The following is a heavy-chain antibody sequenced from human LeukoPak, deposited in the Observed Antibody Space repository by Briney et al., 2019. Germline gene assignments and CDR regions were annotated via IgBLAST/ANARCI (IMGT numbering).Heavy chain of an antibody. CDR1: GFTFSRTW. J-gene: IGHJ4*02. CDR2: ISWDGGST. D-gene: IGHD2-15*01. V-gene: IGHV3-43D*03. Sequence: PGGSLRLSCGASGFTFSRTWMHWVRQAPGKGLEWVSLISWDGGSTYYADSVKGRFTISRDNSKNSLYLQMNSLRAEDTALYYCAKDASGVVVVAATEWYFDYWGQGTLVTVSS. CDR3: AKDASGVVVVAATEWYFDY.